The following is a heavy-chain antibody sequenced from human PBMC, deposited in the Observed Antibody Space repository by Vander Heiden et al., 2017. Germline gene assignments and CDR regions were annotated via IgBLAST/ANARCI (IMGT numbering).Heavy chain of an antibody. CDR1: GFTFSSSS. CDR2: ISSSSATI. Sequence: EVQLVESGGGLLPPGGSLRRSCAASGFTFSSSSMNWVRQTPGKGLEWISYISSSSATILYSDSVKGRFTISRDNDENSLSLQMNNLRDEDTAVYYCARTAFGDNQIFDYWGQGTLVTVSS. J-gene: IGHJ4*02. V-gene: IGHV3-48*02. D-gene: IGHD3-16*01. CDR3: ARTAFGDNQIFDY.